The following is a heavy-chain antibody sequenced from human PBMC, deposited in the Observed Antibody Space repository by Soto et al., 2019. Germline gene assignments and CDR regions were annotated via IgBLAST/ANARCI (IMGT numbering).Heavy chain of an antibody. J-gene: IGHJ4*02. CDR1: GGSISSGGYY. V-gene: IGHV4-31*03. CDR3: ARVSETDFWSGPGYFDY. D-gene: IGHD3-3*01. Sequence: SETLSLTCTVSGGSISSGGYYWSWIRQHPGKGLEWIGYIYYSGSTYYNPSLKSRVTISVETSKNQFSLKLSPVTAADTAVYYCARVSETDFWSGPGYFDYWGQGTLVTVSS. CDR2: IYYSGST.